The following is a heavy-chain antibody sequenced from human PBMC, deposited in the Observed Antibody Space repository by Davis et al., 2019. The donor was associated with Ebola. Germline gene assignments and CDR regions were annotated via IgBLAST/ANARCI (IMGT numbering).Heavy chain of an antibody. J-gene: IGHJ5*02. Sequence: GESLKISCAASGFTFSSYAMSWVRQAPGKGLEWVSAISGYGGSTYYADSVKGRFTISRDNSKNPRYLQMYSLRAEDTAVYYCAKDPPPTYYDFPKTKRVSKGPQTPVEEYNWFDPWGQGTLVTVSS. CDR2: ISGYGGST. CDR1: GFTFSSYA. D-gene: IGHD3-3*01. V-gene: IGHV3-23*01. CDR3: AKDPPPTYYDFPKTKRVSKGPQTPVEEYNWFDP.